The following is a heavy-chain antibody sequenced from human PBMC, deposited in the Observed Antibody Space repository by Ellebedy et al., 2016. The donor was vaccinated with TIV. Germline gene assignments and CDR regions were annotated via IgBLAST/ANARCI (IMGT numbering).Heavy chain of an antibody. D-gene: IGHD1-26*01. J-gene: IGHJ4*02. CDR1: GYSFNTYD. V-gene: IGHV1-8*03. Sequence: AASVTVSCKASGYSFNTYDINWVRQATGQGLEWMGWKNPNTGNTGYAQKFQGRVTITRNTSISTVYMELSSLRPDDTGVYFCARGTGSGSYFNYWGQGTLVTVSS. CDR2: KNPNTGNT. CDR3: ARGTGSGSYFNY.